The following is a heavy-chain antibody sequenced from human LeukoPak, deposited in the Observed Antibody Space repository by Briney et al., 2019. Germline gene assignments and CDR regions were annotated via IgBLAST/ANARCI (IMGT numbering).Heavy chain of an antibody. V-gene: IGHV1-18*01. CDR2: ISAYNGNT. CDR3: ARTYCAEDCSIRYFDY. CDR1: GYTFTSYG. Sequence: EASVKVSCKASGYTFTSYGISWVRQAPGQGLEWMGWISAYNGNTNYAQKLQGRVTLTRDKSTSTVYMELSSLTSDDTAVYYCARTYCAEDCSIRYFDYWGQGTLVTVSS. D-gene: IGHD2-21*02. J-gene: IGHJ4*02.